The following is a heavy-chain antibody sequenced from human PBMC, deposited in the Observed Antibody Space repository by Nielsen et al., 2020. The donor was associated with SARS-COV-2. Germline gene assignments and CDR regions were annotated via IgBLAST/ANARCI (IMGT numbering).Heavy chain of an antibody. J-gene: IGHJ4*02. Sequence: GGSLRLSRAASGFIFDRYAMHWVRPTPGRGLEWVSFVSYDGKSSFHADSVRGRFTISRDNSKNTVFLQMNSLTVEDTAIYYCARDGQVFGGNYCDHWGQGSRVTVSS. CDR2: VSYDGKSS. CDR1: GFIFDRYA. CDR3: ARDGQVFGGNYCDH. D-gene: IGHD3-16*01. V-gene: IGHV3-30*04.